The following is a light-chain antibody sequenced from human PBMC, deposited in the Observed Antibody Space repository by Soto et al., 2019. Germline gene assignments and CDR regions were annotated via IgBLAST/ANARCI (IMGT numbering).Light chain of an antibody. Sequence: DIHMTQSPSTLFTSLGDKVTITCRASQNIHKWLAWYQQKAGKVPKLLIYDASILESGVSSRFRGSGSGTEFTLTITNLQPDDFATYYCQQLYTYFPTFGQGTKLEIK. CDR1: QNIHKW. CDR3: QQLYTYFPT. J-gene: IGKJ2*01. CDR2: DAS. V-gene: IGKV1-5*01.